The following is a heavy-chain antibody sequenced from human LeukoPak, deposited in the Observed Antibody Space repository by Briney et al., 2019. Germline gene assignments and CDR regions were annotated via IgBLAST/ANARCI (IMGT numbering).Heavy chain of an antibody. Sequence: PSETLSLTCTVSGGSISSYYWSWIRQPPGKGLEWIGYIYYSGSTNYNPSLKSRVTISVDTSKNQFSLKLSSVTAADTAVYYCARENGYNGYYFGYWGQGTLVTVSS. J-gene: IGHJ4*02. D-gene: IGHD5-12*01. CDR1: GGSISSYY. V-gene: IGHV4-59*01. CDR3: ARENGYNGYYFGY. CDR2: IYYSGST.